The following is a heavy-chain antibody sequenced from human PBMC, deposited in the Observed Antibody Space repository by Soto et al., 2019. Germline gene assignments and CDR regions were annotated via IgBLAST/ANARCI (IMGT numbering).Heavy chain of an antibody. Sequence: PSETLSLTCTVSGGSISSYYWSWIRQPPGKGLEWIGYIYYSGSTNYNPSLKSRVTISVDTSKNQFSLKLSSVTAADTAVYYCARGDSSGYYHGEQYFDYWGQGTLVTVSS. J-gene: IGHJ4*02. CDR1: GGSISSYY. CDR2: IYYSGST. CDR3: ARGDSSGYYHGEQYFDY. V-gene: IGHV4-59*01. D-gene: IGHD3-22*01.